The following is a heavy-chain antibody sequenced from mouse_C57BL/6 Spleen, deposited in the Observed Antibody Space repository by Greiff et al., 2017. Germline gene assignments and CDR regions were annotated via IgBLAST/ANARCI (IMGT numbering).Heavy chain of an antibody. CDR1: GYAFSSYW. CDR3: ARKITTVVAKDYFDY. D-gene: IGHD1-1*01. V-gene: IGHV1-80*01. CDR2: IYPGDGDT. J-gene: IGHJ2*01. Sequence: QVQLQQSGAELVKPGASVKISCKASGYAFSSYWMNWVKQRPGKGLEWIGQIYPGDGDTNYNGKFKGKATLTADKSSSTAYMQLSSLTSEDSAVYFCARKITTVVAKDYFDYWGQGTTLTVSS.